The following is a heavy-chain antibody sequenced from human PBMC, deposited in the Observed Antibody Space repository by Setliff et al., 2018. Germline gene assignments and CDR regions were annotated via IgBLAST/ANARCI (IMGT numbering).Heavy chain of an antibody. J-gene: IGHJ5*02. CDR2: INPNAGNI. Sequence: ASVKVSCKTSGYTFRSYGVSWVRQAPGQGLEWMGWINPNAGNINYIQKFQGRVTMTRDTSITTAYMDLTSLRSDDTAVYYCAKEGNKYGYSSGWFDPWGQGALVTVSS. V-gene: IGHV1-2*02. D-gene: IGHD6-6*01. CDR1: GYTFRSYG. CDR3: AKEGNKYGYSSGWFDP.